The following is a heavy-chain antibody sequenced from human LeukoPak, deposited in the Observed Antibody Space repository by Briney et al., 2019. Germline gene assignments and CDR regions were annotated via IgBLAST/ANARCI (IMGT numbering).Heavy chain of an antibody. CDR2: IYTSGST. CDR1: GGSISSYY. V-gene: IGHV4-4*07. Sequence: KSSETLSLTCTVSGGSISSYYWSWIRQPAGKGLEWIGRIYTSGSTNYNPPLKSRVTMSVDTSKNQFSLKLSSVTAADTAVYYCARDGDDCSGGSCYRRPGEFDPWGQGTLVTVSS. D-gene: IGHD2-15*01. CDR3: ARDGDDCSGGSCYRRPGEFDP. J-gene: IGHJ5*02.